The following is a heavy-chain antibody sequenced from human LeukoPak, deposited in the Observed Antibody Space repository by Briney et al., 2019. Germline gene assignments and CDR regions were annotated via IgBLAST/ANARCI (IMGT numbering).Heavy chain of an antibody. D-gene: IGHD3-16*01. V-gene: IGHV4-4*07. CDR3: TRGAGWLIDY. CDR2: IYTSGST. J-gene: IGHJ4*02. Sequence: PSETLSLTCTVSGGSISSYYWSWIRQPAGKGLQWIGRIYTSGSTNYNPSLKSRVTISADTSKNHFSLKLNSVTTADTAVYYCTRGAGWLIDYWGQGVLVTVSS. CDR1: GGSISSYY.